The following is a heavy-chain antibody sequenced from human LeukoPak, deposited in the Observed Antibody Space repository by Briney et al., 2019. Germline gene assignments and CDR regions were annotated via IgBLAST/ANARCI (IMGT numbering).Heavy chain of an antibody. D-gene: IGHD4-17*01. V-gene: IGHV4-59*01. CDR1: GGSISSYY. CDR2: IYYSGST. CDR3: ARSYGDYLNFDY. J-gene: IGHJ4*02. Sequence: SETLSLTCTVSGGSISSYYWSWIRQPPGKGLEWIGYIYYSGSTNCNPSLKSRVTMSVDMSKNQFSLNLTSVTAADTAMYYCARSYGDYLNFDYWGQGILVTVSS.